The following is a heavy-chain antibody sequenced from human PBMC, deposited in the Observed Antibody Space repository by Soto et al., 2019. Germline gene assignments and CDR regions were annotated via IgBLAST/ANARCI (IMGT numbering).Heavy chain of an antibody. Sequence: GASVKVSCKASGYTFTSYGISWVRQAPGQGLEWMGWISAYNGNTNYAQKLQGRVTMTTDTSTSTAYMELRSLRSDDTAVSYCAILTISYGDYVDEPTWGYYYYYMDVLGKGTTVTVSS. CDR2: ISAYNGNT. CDR3: AILTISYGDYVDEPTWGYYYYYMDV. J-gene: IGHJ6*03. CDR1: GYTFTSYG. V-gene: IGHV1-18*01. D-gene: IGHD4-17*01.